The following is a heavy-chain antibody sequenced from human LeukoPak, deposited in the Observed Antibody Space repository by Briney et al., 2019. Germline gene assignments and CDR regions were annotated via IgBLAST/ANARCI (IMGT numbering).Heavy chain of an antibody. CDR3: ARAFGFWSGYYTDAGYYFDY. Sequence: GGSLRLSCAASGFTFSDYYMSWIRQAPGKGLEWVSYISSSGSTIYYADSVKGRFTISRDNAKNSLYLQMNSLRAEDTAVYYCARAFGFWSGYYTDAGYYFDYWGQGTLATVSS. J-gene: IGHJ4*02. D-gene: IGHD3-3*01. V-gene: IGHV3-11*01. CDR1: GFTFSDYY. CDR2: ISSSGSTI.